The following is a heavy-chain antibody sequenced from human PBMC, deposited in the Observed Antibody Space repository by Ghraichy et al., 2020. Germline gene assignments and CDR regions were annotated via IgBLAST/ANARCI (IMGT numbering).Heavy chain of an antibody. J-gene: IGHJ4*02. V-gene: IGHV3-23*01. Sequence: GESLNISCAASGFTFSSYAMSWVRQAPGKGLEWVSAISGSGGSTYYADSVKGRFTISRDNSKNTLYLQMNSLRAEDTAVYYCAKSSTYYYDSSGYSHFDYWGQGTLVTVSS. CDR3: AKSSTYYYDSSGYSHFDY. CDR1: GFTFSSYA. CDR2: ISGSGGST. D-gene: IGHD3-22*01.